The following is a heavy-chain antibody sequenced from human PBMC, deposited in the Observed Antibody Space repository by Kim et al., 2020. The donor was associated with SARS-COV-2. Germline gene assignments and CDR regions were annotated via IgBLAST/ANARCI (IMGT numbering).Heavy chain of an antibody. CDR3: AREGGTGTDGGFDY. CDR1: GYTFTGYY. V-gene: IGHV1-2*02. Sequence: ASVKVSCKASGYTFTGYYMHWVRQAPGQGLEWRGWINPNSGGTNYAQKFQGRVTMTRDTSISTAYMELSRLRSDDTAVYYCAREGGTGTDGGFDYWGQGTLVTVSS. J-gene: IGHJ4*02. D-gene: IGHD1-7*01. CDR2: INPNSGGT.